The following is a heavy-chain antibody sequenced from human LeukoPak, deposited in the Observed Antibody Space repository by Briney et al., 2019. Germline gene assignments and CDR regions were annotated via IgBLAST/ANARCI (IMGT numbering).Heavy chain of an antibody. Sequence: GASLRLSCAASGFHFSSYAMSWVRQAPGKGLEWVAAISGSLGNTYYADAVKGRFTISRDNSKNTLYLQMNSLRAEDTAVYYCARDRAGTFDYWGQGTLVTVSS. CDR2: ISGSLGNT. D-gene: IGHD6-19*01. CDR3: ARDRAGTFDY. V-gene: IGHV3-23*01. J-gene: IGHJ4*02. CDR1: GFHFSSYA.